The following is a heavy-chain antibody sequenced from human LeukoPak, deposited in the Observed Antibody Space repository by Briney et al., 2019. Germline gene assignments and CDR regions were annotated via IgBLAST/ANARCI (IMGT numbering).Heavy chain of an antibody. Sequence: SETLSLTCAVYGGSFSGYYWSWIRQPPGKGLEWIGYSYYSGSTNYNPSLKSRLTISVDTSKNQFSLKLSSVTAADTAVYYCASFLGRGLFDYWGQGTLVTVSS. CDR3: ASFLGRGLFDY. J-gene: IGHJ4*02. CDR2: SYYSGST. D-gene: IGHD1-26*01. V-gene: IGHV4-59*12. CDR1: GGSFSGYY.